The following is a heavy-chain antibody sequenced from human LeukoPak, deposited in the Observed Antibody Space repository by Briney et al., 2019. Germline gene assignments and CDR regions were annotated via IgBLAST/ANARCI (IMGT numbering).Heavy chain of an antibody. J-gene: IGHJ4*02. V-gene: IGHV1-2*02. CDR1: GYTFTGYY. CDR2: MNSTSGGT. Sequence: ASVKVSCKASGYTFTGYYMHRVRQAPGQGLEWMGWMNSTSGGTKYAQKFQRRVSMTRDTSINTAYMQLSRLRSDDTAVYFCAISPHILTGENFDYWGQGTLLTVSS. CDR3: AISPHILTGENFDY. D-gene: IGHD3-9*01.